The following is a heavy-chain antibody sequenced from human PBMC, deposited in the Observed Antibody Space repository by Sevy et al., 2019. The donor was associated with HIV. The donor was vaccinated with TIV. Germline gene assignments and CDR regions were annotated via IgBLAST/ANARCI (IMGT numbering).Heavy chain of an antibody. CDR2: IYSGGNK. Sequence: GGSLRLSCTVSGFTVSNNYMSWVRQAPGKGLEWVSVIYSGGNKYYADSVKGRFTISRDNSKNTLYLQMNSLTAEDTAIYYRARAYTVTSMDVWGKGTTVTVSS. CDR3: ARAYTVTSMDV. D-gene: IGHD4-17*01. V-gene: IGHV3-53*01. CDR1: GFTVSNNY. J-gene: IGHJ6*04.